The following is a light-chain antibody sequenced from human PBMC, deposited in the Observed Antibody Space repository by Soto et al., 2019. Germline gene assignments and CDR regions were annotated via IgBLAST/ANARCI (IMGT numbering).Light chain of an antibody. CDR2: DAS. V-gene: IGKV1-33*01. CDR3: QQYDNFPYT. Sequence: DIQMTQSPSSLSASVGDRVTITCQASQDITNYLSWYQQKPGKAPKLLIYDASNLEASHLETGVPSRFSGSGSGTDFTFTISSLQPEDIATYYCQQYDNFPYTFGQGTKLEIK. J-gene: IGKJ2*01. CDR1: QDITNY.